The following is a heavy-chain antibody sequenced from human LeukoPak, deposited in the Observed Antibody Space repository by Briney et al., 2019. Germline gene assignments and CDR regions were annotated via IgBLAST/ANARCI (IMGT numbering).Heavy chain of an antibody. CDR1: GFSFSNAW. V-gene: IGHV3-7*05. D-gene: IGHD6-19*01. CDR2: IKQDGSQK. Sequence: GVSLRLSCAVSGFSFSNAWMSWVRQAPGKGLEWVAIIKQDGSQKYYVDSVKGRFTISRDNARNSLYLQMNSLRAEDTAVYWAVAGTTYWGQGTLVTVSS. CDR3: VAGTTY. J-gene: IGHJ4*02.